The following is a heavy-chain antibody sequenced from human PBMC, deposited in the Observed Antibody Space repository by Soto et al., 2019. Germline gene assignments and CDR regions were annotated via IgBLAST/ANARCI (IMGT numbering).Heavy chain of an antibody. D-gene: IGHD1-20*01. CDR3: ARDWDDNCNYGMDV. J-gene: IGHJ6*02. CDR1: GFTFSSYS. CDR2: ISSSSSYI. Sequence: GGSLRLSCAASGFTFSSYSMNWVRQAPGKGLEWVSSISSSSSYIYYADSVKGRFTISRDNAKNSLYLQMNSLRAEDTAVYYCARDWDDNCNYGMDVWGQGTKVTVYS. V-gene: IGHV3-21*01.